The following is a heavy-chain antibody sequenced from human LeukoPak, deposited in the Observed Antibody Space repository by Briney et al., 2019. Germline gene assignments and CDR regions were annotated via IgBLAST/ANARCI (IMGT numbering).Heavy chain of an antibody. V-gene: IGHV3-30*18. CDR2: ISYDGSNK. J-gene: IGHJ4*02. Sequence: GGSLRLSCAASGFIFSNYGMHWVRQAPGKGLEWVTTISYDGSNKFYTDSVKGRFTISRDNSKNTLYLQMNSLRAEDTAVYYCAKDWELLGYWGQGTLVTVSS. CDR3: AKDWELLGY. D-gene: IGHD1-26*01. CDR1: GFIFSNYG.